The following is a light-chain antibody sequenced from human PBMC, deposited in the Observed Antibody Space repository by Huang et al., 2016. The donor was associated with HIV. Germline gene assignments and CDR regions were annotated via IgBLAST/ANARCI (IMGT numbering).Light chain of an antibody. Sequence: EVLLTQSPATLSESPGATVTLSCRASPGVSEHVAWYQQRPGQSLRLVMYGASNRASGFPSRFSGRGSGTGFSLTISNLQSEDFAVYCCHQYYTLPRTFGQGTKVEI. J-gene: IGKJ1*01. V-gene: IGKV3-15*01. CDR3: HQYYTLPRT. CDR2: GAS. CDR1: PGVSEH.